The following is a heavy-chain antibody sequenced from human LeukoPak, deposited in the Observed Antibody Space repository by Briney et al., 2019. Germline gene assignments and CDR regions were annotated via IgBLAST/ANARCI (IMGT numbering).Heavy chain of an antibody. CDR1: GYSFAGYY. Sequence: ASVNVSCKASGYSFAGYYIHWMRQAPGQGLEWMGRINPNSGGTNYAQKFQGRVTMTRDTSISTAYMELSRLRSDDTAVYYCARWLQRRGYFDYWGQGTLVTVSS. V-gene: IGHV1-2*06. CDR2: INPNSGGT. D-gene: IGHD5-24*01. J-gene: IGHJ4*02. CDR3: ARWLQRRGYFDY.